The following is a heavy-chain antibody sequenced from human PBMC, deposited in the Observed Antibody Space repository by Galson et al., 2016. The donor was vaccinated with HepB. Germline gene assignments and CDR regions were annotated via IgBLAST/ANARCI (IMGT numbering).Heavy chain of an antibody. J-gene: IGHJ4*02. V-gene: IGHV3-48*01. Sequence: SLRLSCAASGITLRSHSMNWVRQAPGQGLEWVSYISSSSSRIYYADSVKGRFTISRDNAKNSLYLQMNSLRAEDTAVYYCTTGGQRGSFDSWGQGTLVTVSS. CDR3: TTGGQRGSFDS. D-gene: IGHD5-12*01. CDR2: ISSSSSRI. CDR1: GITLRSHS.